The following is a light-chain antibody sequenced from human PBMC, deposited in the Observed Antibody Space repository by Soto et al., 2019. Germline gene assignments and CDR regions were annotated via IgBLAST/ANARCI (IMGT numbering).Light chain of an antibody. CDR3: QQRSNWLT. Sequence: PGDRATLSCRASQSVSSYLAWYQQKPGQAPRLLIYDASNRATGIPARFSGSGSGTDFTLTISSLELEDFAVYYCQQRSNWLTFGGGTKVEIK. CDR1: QSVSSY. J-gene: IGKJ4*01. CDR2: DAS. V-gene: IGKV3-11*01.